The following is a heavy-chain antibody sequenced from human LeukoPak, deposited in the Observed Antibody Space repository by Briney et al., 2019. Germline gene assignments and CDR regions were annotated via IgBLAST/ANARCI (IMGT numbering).Heavy chain of an antibody. J-gene: IGHJ4*02. CDR2: INPNSGGT. Sequence: ASVKVSCKASGNTFTGYYIHWVRQAPGQGLEWMGWINPNSGGTNYAQEFQGRVTMTRDTSISTAYMELWLRSDDTAVYYCARSRNSHDYGDYYFDCWGQGTLVTVSS. V-gene: IGHV1-2*02. CDR3: ARSRNSHDYGDYYFDC. CDR1: GNTFTGYY. D-gene: IGHD4-17*01.